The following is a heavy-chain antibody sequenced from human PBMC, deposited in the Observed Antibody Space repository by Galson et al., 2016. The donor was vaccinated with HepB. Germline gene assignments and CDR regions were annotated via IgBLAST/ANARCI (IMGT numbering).Heavy chain of an antibody. V-gene: IGHV3-15*07. CDR3: TTSVGANEFDY. Sequence: SLRLSCAGSGFTFSHAWLNWVRQAPGKGLEWVGRIKSKGDGETTDYAAPVKGRFTVPRDDSKNTLYLQMNSLKTEGTAVYHCTTSVGANEFDYWGRGTLVTVSS. D-gene: IGHD1-26*01. J-gene: IGHJ4*02. CDR1: GFTFSHAW. CDR2: IKSKGDGETT.